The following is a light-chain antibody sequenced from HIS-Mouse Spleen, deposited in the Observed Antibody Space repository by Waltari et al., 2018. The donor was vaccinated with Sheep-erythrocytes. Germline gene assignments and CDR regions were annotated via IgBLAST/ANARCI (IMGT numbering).Light chain of an antibody. CDR1: SSDVGGYNY. J-gene: IGLJ1*01. V-gene: IGLV2-11*01. Sequence: QSARTQPRSVSGSPGQSVTISCTGTSSDVGGYNYVSWYQQHPGKAPKLMIYDVSKRPSGVPDRCAGSKSGTTASLTISGLQAEDEADYYCCSYAGSYNHVFATGTKVTVL. CDR3: CSYAGSYNHV. CDR2: DVS.